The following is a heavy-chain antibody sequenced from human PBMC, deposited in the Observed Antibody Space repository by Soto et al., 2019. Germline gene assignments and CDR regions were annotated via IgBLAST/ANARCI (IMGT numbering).Heavy chain of an antibody. J-gene: IGHJ4*02. CDR3: ARGTMVRADY. CDR2: ISYDGSNK. CDR1: GFTFSSYA. V-gene: IGHV3-30-3*01. Sequence: QVQLVESGGGVVQPGRSLRLSCAASGFTFSSYAMHWVRQAPGKGLEWVAVISYDGSNKYYADSVKGRFTISRDNSKNTLYLQMNSLRAEDTAVYYCARGTMVRADYWGQGTLVTVSS. D-gene: IGHD3-10*01.